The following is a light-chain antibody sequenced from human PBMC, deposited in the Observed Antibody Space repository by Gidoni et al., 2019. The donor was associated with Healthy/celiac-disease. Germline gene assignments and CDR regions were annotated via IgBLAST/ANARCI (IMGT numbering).Light chain of an antibody. CDR3: QPYDNLPLT. CDR1: QDISNY. CDR2: DAS. J-gene: IGKJ4*01. Sequence: DIQMTQSPSSLSASVGDRVTITCQASQDISNYLNWYQQKPGKAPKLLIYDASNLETGVPSRFSGSGSGTDFTFTISSLQPEDIATYYCQPYDNLPLTFGGGTKVEIQ. V-gene: IGKV1-33*01.